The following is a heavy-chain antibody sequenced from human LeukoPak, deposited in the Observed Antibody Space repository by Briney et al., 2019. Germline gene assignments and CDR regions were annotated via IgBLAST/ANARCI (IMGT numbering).Heavy chain of an antibody. CDR1: GGSISSSSYY. CDR3: ARVMACSGGSCYSHWFDP. D-gene: IGHD2-15*01. V-gene: IGHV4-39*07. Sequence: SETLSLTCTVSGGSISSSSYYWGWIRQPPGKGLEWIGSIYYSGSTYCNPSLKSRVTISVDTSKNQFSLKLSSVTAADTAVYYCARVMACSGGSCYSHWFDPWGQGTLVTVSS. CDR2: IYYSGST. J-gene: IGHJ5*02.